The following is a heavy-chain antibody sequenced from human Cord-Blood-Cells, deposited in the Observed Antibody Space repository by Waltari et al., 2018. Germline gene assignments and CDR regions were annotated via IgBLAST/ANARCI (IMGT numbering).Heavy chain of an antibody. CDR2: IYHSGST. Sequence: QVQLQESGPGLVKPSGPLSLTCAVSGGSIISSTWWCWVRQPPGKGLEWIGEIYHSGSTNYNPSLKSRVTISVDKSKNQFSLKLSSVTAADTAVYYCARAMGVAAAGGDYWGQGTLVTVSS. D-gene: IGHD6-13*01. CDR1: GGSIISSTW. J-gene: IGHJ4*02. CDR3: ARAMGVAAAGGDY. V-gene: IGHV4-4*02.